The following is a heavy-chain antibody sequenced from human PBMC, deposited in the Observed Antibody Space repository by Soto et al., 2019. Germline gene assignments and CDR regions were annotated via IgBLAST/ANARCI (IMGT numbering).Heavy chain of an antibody. J-gene: IGHJ6*03. CDR1: GYAFTSYA. CDR3: SYGRKYSYDIDF. CDR2: GNAGNGNT. D-gene: IGHD3-10*01. V-gene: IGHV1-3*01. Sequence: ASVKVSCKASGYAFTSYAMHWVRQAPGQRLEWMGWGNAGNGNTKYSQKFQGRVTITRDTSASTAYMELSSLRSEDTAVYYCSYGRKYSYDIDFWGKDTAFTVSS.